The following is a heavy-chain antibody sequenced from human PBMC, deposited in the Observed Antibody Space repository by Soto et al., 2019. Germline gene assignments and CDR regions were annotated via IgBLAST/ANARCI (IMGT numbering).Heavy chain of an antibody. CDR1: GGSIRSSTYQ. J-gene: IGHJ4*02. Sequence: SETLSLTCTVSGGSIRSSTYQWGWIRQPPGRGLEWIGSAYNSGSTNYNPSLKSRVTISVDTSKNHFSLRMSSVTAADTAVYYCARESDSGSYYFDYWGRGTLVTVSS. D-gene: IGHD3-10*01. V-gene: IGHV4-39*07. CDR3: ARESDSGSYYFDY. CDR2: AYNSGST.